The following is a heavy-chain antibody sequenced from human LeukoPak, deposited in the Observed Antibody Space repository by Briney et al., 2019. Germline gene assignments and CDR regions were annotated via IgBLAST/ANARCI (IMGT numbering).Heavy chain of an antibody. CDR3: ARRYCSGGSCYLDY. CDR2: IYSGGST. Sequence: GGSLRLSCAASGFTVSSNYMSWVRQAPGKGLEWVSVIYSGGSTYYADSVKGRFTISRDNSKNTLYLQMNSLRAEDTAVYYCARRYCSGGSCYLDYWGQGTLVTVSS. J-gene: IGHJ4*02. V-gene: IGHV3-66*01. D-gene: IGHD2-15*01. CDR1: GFTVSSNY.